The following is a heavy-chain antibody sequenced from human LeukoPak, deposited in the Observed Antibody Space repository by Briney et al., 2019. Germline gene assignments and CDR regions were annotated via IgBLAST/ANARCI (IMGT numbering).Heavy chain of an antibody. CDR3: ARPFMVRGVISDDAFDI. D-gene: IGHD3-10*01. J-gene: IGHJ3*02. CDR2: INTNTGNP. V-gene: IGHV7-4-1*02. Sequence: ASVKVSCKASGYTFTSYAMNWVRQAPGQGLEWMGWINTNTGNPTYAQGFTGRFVFSLHTSVSTAYLQISSLKAEDTAVYYCARPFMVRGVISDDAFDIWGQGTMVTVSS. CDR1: GYTFTSYA.